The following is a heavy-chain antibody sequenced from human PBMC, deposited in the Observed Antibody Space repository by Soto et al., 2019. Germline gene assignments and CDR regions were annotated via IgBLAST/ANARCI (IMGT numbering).Heavy chain of an antibody. CDR2: IIPILGIA. CDR1: GGTFSSYT. V-gene: IGHV1-69*04. J-gene: IGHJ4*02. Sequence: ASVKVSCKASGGTFSSYTISWVRQAPGQGLEWMGRIIPILGIANYAQKFQGRVTITADKSTSTAYMELSSLRSEDTAVYYCARDHGGRKTSYSSSSTPYIYRGQGTLVTVSS. D-gene: IGHD6-6*01. CDR3: ARDHGGRKTSYSSSSTPYIY.